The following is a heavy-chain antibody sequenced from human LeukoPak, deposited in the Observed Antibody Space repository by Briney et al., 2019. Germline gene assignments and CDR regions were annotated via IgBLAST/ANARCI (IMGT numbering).Heavy chain of an antibody. Sequence: GGSLRLSCAASGFTFDDYGMIWVRQAPGKGLDWVSGINWNGGSTGYADSVKGRFTISRDNANNSLYRQMNSLRTEDTGLYSCARAEGNYYDSSTGDYWGQGTLVTVSS. CDR2: INWNGGST. V-gene: IGHV3-20*04. J-gene: IGHJ4*02. CDR1: GFTFDDYG. D-gene: IGHD3-22*01. CDR3: ARAEGNYYDSSTGDY.